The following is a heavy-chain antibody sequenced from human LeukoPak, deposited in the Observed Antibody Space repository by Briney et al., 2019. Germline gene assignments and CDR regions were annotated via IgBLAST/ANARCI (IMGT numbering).Heavy chain of an antibody. CDR1: GFTFTGFH. V-gene: IGHV3-23*01. CDR3: AKDRGMTTVTIGDFDY. J-gene: IGHJ4*02. CDR2: ISGSGGST. Sequence: GGSLRLSCAASGFTFTGFHMNWVRQTPGGGPEWLSAISGSGGSTYYADSVKGRFTISRDNSKNTLYLQMNSLRAEDTAVYYCAKDRGMTTVTIGDFDYWGQGTLVTVSS. D-gene: IGHD4-11*01.